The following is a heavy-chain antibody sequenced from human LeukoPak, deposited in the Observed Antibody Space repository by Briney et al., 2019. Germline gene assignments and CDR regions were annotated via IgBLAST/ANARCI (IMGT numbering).Heavy chain of an antibody. CDR1: GGSFSGYY. Sequence: SEALSLTCAVYGGSFSGYYWSWIRQPPGKGLEWIGEINHSGSTYYNPSLKSRVTISVDTSKNQFSLKLTSVTAADTAVYYCATLGEYFDSSGYYYNWGQGTLVTVSS. CDR3: ATLGEYFDSSGYYYN. J-gene: IGHJ4*02. V-gene: IGHV4-34*01. D-gene: IGHD3-22*01. CDR2: INHSGST.